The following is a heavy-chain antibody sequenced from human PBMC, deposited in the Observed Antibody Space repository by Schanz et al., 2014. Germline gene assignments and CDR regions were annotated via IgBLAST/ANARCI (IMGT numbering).Heavy chain of an antibody. V-gene: IGHV3-48*01. CDR3: ARSRSGFYFDY. CDR2: ISGSSRTI. CDR1: GFAFSSYG. J-gene: IGHJ4*02. D-gene: IGHD1-26*01. Sequence: EVKLLESGGTLVRPGGSLRLSCLASGFAFSSYGMNWLRQAPGKGLEWVSYISGSSRTIYYADSVKGRFTISRDNAKNSLYLQMNSLRAEDTAVYYCARSRSGFYFDYWGQGTLVTVSS.